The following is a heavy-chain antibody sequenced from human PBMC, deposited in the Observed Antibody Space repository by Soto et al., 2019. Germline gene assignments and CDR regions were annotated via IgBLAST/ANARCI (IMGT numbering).Heavy chain of an antibody. CDR2: ISHSGST. V-gene: IGHV4-31*03. CDR1: GGSISSAAYY. CDR3: AREYTYGSNFFDC. Sequence: TSETLSLTCTGSGGSISSAAYYWSWIRQHPGKGLEWIGYISHSGSTYYNPSLKSRVIISVDTSKNQFSLSLTSVTAADTAVYYCAREYTYGSNFFDCWGQGALVTVSS. D-gene: IGHD2-2*02. J-gene: IGHJ4*02.